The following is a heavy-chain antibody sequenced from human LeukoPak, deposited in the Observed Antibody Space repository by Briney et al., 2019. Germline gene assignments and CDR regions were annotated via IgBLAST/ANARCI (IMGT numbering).Heavy chain of an antibody. CDR3: ARERQHYDILTGYQVHYFDY. J-gene: IGHJ4*02. CDR1: GYTFTTYS. D-gene: IGHD3-9*01. V-gene: IGHV1-3*01. CDR2: INAGNGNT. Sequence: ASVKVSCKTSGYTFTTYSIHWVRQAPGQRLEWMGWINAGNGNTKYSQKFQGRVTITRDTSASTAYMELSSLRSEDTAVYYCARERQHYDILTGYQVHYFDYWGQGTLVTVSS.